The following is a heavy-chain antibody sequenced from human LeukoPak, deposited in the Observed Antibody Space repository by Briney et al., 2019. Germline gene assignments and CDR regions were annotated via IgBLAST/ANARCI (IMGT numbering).Heavy chain of an antibody. V-gene: IGHV3-7*03. CDR1: EFSFSSYW. J-gene: IGHJ6*02. CDR3: ARDCSGGTCYSQYYYGMDV. CDR2: IRQDGSEK. D-gene: IGHD2-15*01. Sequence: PGGSLRLSCAASEFSFSSYWMSWVHQAPGKGLEWVANIRQDGSEKYYVDSVKGRSTISRDNAKNSLYLQMNSLRAEDTAVYYCARDCSGGTCYSQYYYGMDVWGQGTTVTVSS.